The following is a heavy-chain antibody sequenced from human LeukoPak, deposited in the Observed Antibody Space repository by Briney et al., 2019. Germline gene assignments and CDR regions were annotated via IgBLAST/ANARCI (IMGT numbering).Heavy chain of an antibody. CDR1: GGSISSYY. CDR2: IYTSGNT. Sequence: SETLSLTRTVSGGSISSYYWSWIRQPAGKGLEWIGRIYTSGNTNYNPSLKSRVTMSLDTSKSQFSLKLSSVTAADTAVYYCARGVAGNGYYFDYWGQGTLVTVSS. J-gene: IGHJ4*02. V-gene: IGHV4-4*07. CDR3: ARGVAGNGYYFDY. D-gene: IGHD6-19*01.